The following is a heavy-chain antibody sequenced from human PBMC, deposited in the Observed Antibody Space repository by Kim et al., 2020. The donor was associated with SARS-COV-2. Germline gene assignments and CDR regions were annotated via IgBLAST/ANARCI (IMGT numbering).Heavy chain of an antibody. CDR2: IKSQSDGGTA. D-gene: IGHD2-2*01. J-gene: IGHJ4*02. CDR1: GIPFSDAW. V-gene: IGHV3-15*01. CDR3: ITVSMR. Sequence: GGSLRLSCVVSGIPFSDAWFNWVRQSPGKGLEWVGRIKSQSDGGTADLAAPGKGRFAISRDESKNTLYLLRNSLRTDDSAVYYCITVSMRWGQGTLVTVSS.